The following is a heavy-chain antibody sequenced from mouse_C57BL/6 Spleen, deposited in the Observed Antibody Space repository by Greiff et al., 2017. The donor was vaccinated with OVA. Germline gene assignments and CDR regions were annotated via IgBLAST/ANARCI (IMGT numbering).Heavy chain of an antibody. CDR3: AMYAMDY. Sequence: VKLQESGPGLVQPSQSLSITCTVSGFSLTSYGVHWVRQSPGKGLEWLGVIWSGGSTDYNAAFISRLGISKDNSKSQVFFKMNSLQADDTAIYYCAMYAMDYWGQGTSVTVSS. V-gene: IGHV2-2*01. CDR2: IWSGGST. CDR1: GFSLTSYG. J-gene: IGHJ4*01.